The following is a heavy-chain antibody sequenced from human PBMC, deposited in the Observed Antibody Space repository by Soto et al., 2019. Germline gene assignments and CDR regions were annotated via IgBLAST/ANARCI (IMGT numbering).Heavy chain of an antibody. D-gene: IGHD6-13*01. CDR2: INWNSGSI. CDR3: VKDESINWYSGHFRH. CDR1: RVTFDDYA. Sequence: PWGCMGLSCAASRVTFDDYAMHGVRKVQGKGLEWVSGINWNSGSIGYGDSVKGRFAISRDNAKNSLHLQMNSLSAEDTAFYYCVKDESINWYSGHFRHWGQGTPVTVSP. J-gene: IGHJ1*01. V-gene: IGHV3-9*01.